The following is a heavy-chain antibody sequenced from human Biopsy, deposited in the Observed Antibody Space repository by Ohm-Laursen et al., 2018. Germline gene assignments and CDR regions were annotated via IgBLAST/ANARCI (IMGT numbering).Heavy chain of an antibody. D-gene: IGHD1-7*01. J-gene: IGHJ5*02. CDR2: LNPVSGNS. CDR3: GRAVRNQLLTDP. CDR1: GGTLSSYA. Sequence: GASVKVSCKASGGTLSSYAITWVRQASGQGPEWIGWLNPVSGNSNFGQKFRGRVTVTSDTSISTAYMELSGLTSDDTATYYCGRAVRNQLLTDPWGQGTLVTVTS. V-gene: IGHV1-8*02.